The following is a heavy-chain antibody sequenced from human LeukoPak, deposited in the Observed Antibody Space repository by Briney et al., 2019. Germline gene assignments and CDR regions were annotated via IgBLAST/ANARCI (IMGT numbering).Heavy chain of an antibody. CDR1: GYTFTSYG. CDR2: INPNSGGT. D-gene: IGHD2-2*02. CDR3: ARDQGIRVVPAAIPRYYYYGMDV. J-gene: IGHJ6*02. V-gene: IGHV1-2*02. Sequence: ASVKVSCKASGYTFTSYGISWVRQAPGQGLEWMGWINPNSGGTNYAQKFQGRVTMTRDTSISTAYMELSRLRSDDTAVYYCARDQGIRVVPAAIPRYYYYGMDVWGQGTTVTVSS.